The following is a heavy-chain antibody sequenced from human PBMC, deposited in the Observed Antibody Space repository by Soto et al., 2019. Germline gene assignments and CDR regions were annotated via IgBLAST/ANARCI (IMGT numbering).Heavy chain of an antibody. CDR2: IIPIFGTA. CDR1: GGTFSSYA. J-gene: IGHJ2*01. CDR3: ARERIGTMIVVVTSGFDL. Sequence: QVQLVQSGAEVKKPGSSVKASCKASGGTFSSYAISWVRQAPGQGLEWMGGIIPIFGTANYAQKFQGRVTITADESTSTAYMELSSLRSEDTAVYYCARERIGTMIVVVTSGFDLWGRGTLVTVSS. D-gene: IGHD3-22*01. V-gene: IGHV1-69*12.